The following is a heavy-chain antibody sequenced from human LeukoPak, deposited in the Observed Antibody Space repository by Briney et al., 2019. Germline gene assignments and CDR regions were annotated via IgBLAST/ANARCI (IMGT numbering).Heavy chain of an antibody. CDR3: ARTSWFGELLVAFDI. D-gene: IGHD3-10*01. CDR2: TNHSGTT. J-gene: IGHJ3*02. Sequence: SETLSLTCAVYGGSFSGYYWSWIRQPPGKGLEWIGETNHSGTTNYNPSLKSRVTISVDTSKNQFSLKLSSVTAADTAVHYCARTSWFGELLVAFDIWGQGTMVTVSS. V-gene: IGHV4-34*01. CDR1: GGSFSGYY.